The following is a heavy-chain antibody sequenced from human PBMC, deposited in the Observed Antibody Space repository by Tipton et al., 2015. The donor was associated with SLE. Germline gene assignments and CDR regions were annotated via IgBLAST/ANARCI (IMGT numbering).Heavy chain of an antibody. V-gene: IGHV1-18*01. CDR2: ISAYNGNT. J-gene: IGHJ4*02. D-gene: IGHD6-19*01. CDR3: ARATCAARYSGGWCDY. CDR1: GYTFTSYG. Sequence: QSGPEVKKPGASVKVSCKASGYTFTSYGISWVRQAPGQGLEWMGWISAYNGNTNYAQKLQGRVTMTTDTSTSTAYMELRSLRSGDTAVYYCARATCAARYSGGWCDYWGQGTLVTVSP.